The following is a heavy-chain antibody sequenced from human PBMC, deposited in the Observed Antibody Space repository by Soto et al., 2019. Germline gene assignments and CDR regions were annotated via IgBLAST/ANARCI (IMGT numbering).Heavy chain of an antibody. D-gene: IGHD2-15*01. Sequence: GGSLRLSCAASGFTFRRYGMHWVRQVPGRGLEWVALILDNGSRQFYTDSVKGRFTISRDNAKNSLYLQMNSLGVEDTAVYYCARDRGYDAHDYYYNAMDVWGQGTTVTVSS. V-gene: IGHV3-33*05. CDR3: ARDRGYDAHDYYYNAMDV. CDR1: GFTFRRYG. J-gene: IGHJ6*02. CDR2: ILDNGSRQ.